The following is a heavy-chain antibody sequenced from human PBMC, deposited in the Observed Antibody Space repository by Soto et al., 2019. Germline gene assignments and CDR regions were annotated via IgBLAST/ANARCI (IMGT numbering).Heavy chain of an antibody. J-gene: IGHJ6*03. CDR3: AREDVLCDGSRCSGVLMAA. CDR2: IQSGGTT. Sequence: PGGSLRLSCAASGFTVSSKYMSWVRQAPGKGLEWVALIQSGGTTYYGDSGKGRLTVAGDRAEKTLHVQMDRLRGEDRAVYYCAREDVLCDGSRCSGVLMAAWGKAPTVTVSS. CDR1: GFTVSSKY. V-gene: IGHV3-66*01. D-gene: IGHD6-19*01.